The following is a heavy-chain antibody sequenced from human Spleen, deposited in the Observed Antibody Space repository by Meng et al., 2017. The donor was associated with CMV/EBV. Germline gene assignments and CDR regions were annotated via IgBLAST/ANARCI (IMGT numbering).Heavy chain of an antibody. J-gene: IGHJ6*02. CDR2: IYHHGST. CDR1: GYSISSGYY. Sequence: GSLRLSCTVSGYSISSGYYWGWMRQPPGKGLEWIGSIYHHGSTYYNPSLKSRVTISVDTSKNQFSLKLSSVTAADTAVYYCASAMDVWGQGTTVTVSS. V-gene: IGHV4-38-2*02. CDR3: ASAMDV.